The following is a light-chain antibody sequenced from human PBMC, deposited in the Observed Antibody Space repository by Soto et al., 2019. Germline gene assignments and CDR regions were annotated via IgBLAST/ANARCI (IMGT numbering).Light chain of an antibody. CDR1: QGVTTN. Sequence: EIVMTQSPSTLSVSRWERATLXXRAGQGVTTNFAWYQQKSGQSPRXVIYDVSIRATGVPARFSGTGAGTDFTLTISGLQSEDSAVYFCQQYNNWPCSFGQGTRLDIK. J-gene: IGKJ5*01. CDR3: QQYNNWPCS. V-gene: IGKV3-15*01. CDR2: DVS.